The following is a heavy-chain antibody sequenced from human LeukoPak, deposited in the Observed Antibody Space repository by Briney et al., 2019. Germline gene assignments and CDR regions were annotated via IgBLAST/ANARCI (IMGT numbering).Heavy chain of an antibody. CDR3: AKGGTVTMS. V-gene: IGHV3-23*01. CDR2: ITKYDGRL. CDR1: GFGVHTFA. D-gene: IGHD4-17*01. J-gene: IGHJ5*02. Sequence: GGSLRLSCAVSGFGVHTFAMSWVRQAPGKGLEWLASITKYDGRLYYADSVKGRFTISRDNSKNTLYLQMNSLRAEDTAVYYCAKGGTVTMSWGQGTLVTLSS.